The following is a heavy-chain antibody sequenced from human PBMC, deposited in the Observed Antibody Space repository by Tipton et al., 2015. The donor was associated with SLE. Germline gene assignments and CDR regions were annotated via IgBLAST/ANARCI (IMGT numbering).Heavy chain of an antibody. CDR2: INHSGKT. J-gene: IGHJ4*02. CDR1: GGSFSGYY. Sequence: LRLSCAVYGGSFSGYYWTWIRQPPGKGLEWIGEINHSGKTNYSPSLKSRVIMSVDTSKNQFFLRLDSLTAADTAIYYCVRSSGYYIDFWGQGTLVTVSS. D-gene: IGHD3-3*01. CDR3: VRSSGYYIDF. V-gene: IGHV4-34*10.